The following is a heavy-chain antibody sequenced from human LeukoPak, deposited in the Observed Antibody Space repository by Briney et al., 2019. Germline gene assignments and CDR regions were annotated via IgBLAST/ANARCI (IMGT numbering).Heavy chain of an antibody. V-gene: IGHV6-1*01. Sequence: SQTLSLTCAISGDSVSSNNAAWNWIRQSPSRGLEWLGRTYYGSRWYNDYAVSVKSRITINPDTSKNQFSLQLNSVTPDDTAVYYCARGDGYSSTWYYFDYWGQGTLVTVSS. CDR1: GDSVSSNNAA. D-gene: IGHD6-13*01. J-gene: IGHJ4*02. CDR3: ARGDGYSSTWYYFDY. CDR2: TYYGSRWYN.